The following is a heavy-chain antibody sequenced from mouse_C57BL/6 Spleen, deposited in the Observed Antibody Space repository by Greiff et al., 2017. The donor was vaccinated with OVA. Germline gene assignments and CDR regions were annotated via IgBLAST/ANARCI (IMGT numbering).Heavy chain of an antibody. CDR2: ILPGSGST. CDR1: GYTFTGYW. Sequence: QVQLQQSGAELMKPGASVKLSCKATGYTFTGYWIEWVKQRPGHGLEWIGEILPGSGSTNYNEKFKGKATFTADTSANTAYMQLSSLTTEDSAIYYCTRNYYGYDEEFVYFDYWGQGTTLTVSS. V-gene: IGHV1-9*01. J-gene: IGHJ2*01. CDR3: TRNYYGYDEEFVYFDY. D-gene: IGHD2-2*01.